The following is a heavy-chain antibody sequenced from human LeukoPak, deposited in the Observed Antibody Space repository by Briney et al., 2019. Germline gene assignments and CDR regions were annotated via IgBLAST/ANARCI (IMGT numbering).Heavy chain of an antibody. CDR1: GFTFSSYS. D-gene: IGHD3-10*01. V-gene: IGHV3-21*01. CDR2: ISSSSSYI. CDR3: ARDYGSGSYFKYFDL. Sequence: PGGSLRLSCAASGFTFSSYSMIWVRQAPGKGLEWVSSISSSSSYIYYADSVKGRFTISRDNAKNSLYLQMNSLRAEDTAVYYCARDYGSGSYFKYFDLWGRGTLVTVSS. J-gene: IGHJ2*01.